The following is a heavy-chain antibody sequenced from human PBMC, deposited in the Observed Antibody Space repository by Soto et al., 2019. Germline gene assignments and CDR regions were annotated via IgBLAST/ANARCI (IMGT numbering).Heavy chain of an antibody. V-gene: IGHV4-34*01. J-gene: IGHJ4*02. CDR2: INHSGST. D-gene: IGHD3-10*01. Sequence: QVQLQQWGAGPLKPSETLSLTCAVYGGSFSGYYWSSIRQPPGKGLEWIGEINHSGSTNYNPSLKSRVTISVDTSKNQFSLKLSSVTAADTAVYYCARGRGNLNWGQGTLVTVSS. CDR3: ARGRGNLN. CDR1: GGSFSGYY.